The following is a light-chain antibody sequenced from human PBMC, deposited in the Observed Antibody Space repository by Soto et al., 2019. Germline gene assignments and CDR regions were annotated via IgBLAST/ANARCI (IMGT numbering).Light chain of an antibody. CDR3: LQYATSPLT. J-gene: IGKJ5*01. V-gene: IGKV3-20*01. CDR1: ETISRAY. Sequence: IVLTQSPGTISLSPGDRATVSCRASETISRAYFAWYQHRPGRTPRLVLSATSNRAAGIPDRFGGSGSGAYFILTSSGVQPEDFADYYCLQYATSPLTFGQGT. CDR2: ATS.